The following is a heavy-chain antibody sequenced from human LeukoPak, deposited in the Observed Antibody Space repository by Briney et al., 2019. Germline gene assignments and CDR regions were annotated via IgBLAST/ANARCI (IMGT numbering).Heavy chain of an antibody. CDR3: ARALVVPAGNRFDP. Sequence: PSETLSLTCTVSGGSISSYYWSWIRQSPGKGLEWIGYIYYSGSTNYNPSLKSRVTISVDTSKNQFSLKLSSVTAADTAVYYCARALVVPAGNRFDPWGQGTLVTVSS. V-gene: IGHV4-59*01. CDR1: GGSISSYY. D-gene: IGHD2-2*01. CDR2: IYYSGST. J-gene: IGHJ5*02.